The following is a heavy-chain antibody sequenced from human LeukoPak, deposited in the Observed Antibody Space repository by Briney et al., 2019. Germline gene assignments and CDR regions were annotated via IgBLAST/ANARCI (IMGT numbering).Heavy chain of an antibody. CDR3: ARASRWFGPHY. CDR1: GFTFSSYS. CDR2: ISSSSSYI. V-gene: IGHV3-21*01. Sequence: GGSLRPSCAASGFTFSSYSVNWVRQAPGKGLEWVSSISSSSSYIYYADSVKGRFTISRDNAKNSLYLQMNSLRAEDTAVYYCARASRWFGPHYWGQGTLVTVSP. J-gene: IGHJ4*02. D-gene: IGHD3-10*01.